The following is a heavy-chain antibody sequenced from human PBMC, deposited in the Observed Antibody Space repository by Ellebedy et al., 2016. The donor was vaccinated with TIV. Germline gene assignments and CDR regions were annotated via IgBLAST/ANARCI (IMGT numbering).Heavy chain of an antibody. Sequence: GESLKISCAASGFTFSNYAMSWVRQAPGKGLEWVSAISGSGGSTYYADSVKGRFTISRDNSKNTLYLQMNSRRAEDTAVYYCAKGLGEATGTVTYYFDYWGQGTLVTVSS. D-gene: IGHD4-17*01. CDR2: ISGSGGST. CDR1: GFTFSNYA. CDR3: AKGLGEATGTVTYYFDY. J-gene: IGHJ4*02. V-gene: IGHV3-23*01.